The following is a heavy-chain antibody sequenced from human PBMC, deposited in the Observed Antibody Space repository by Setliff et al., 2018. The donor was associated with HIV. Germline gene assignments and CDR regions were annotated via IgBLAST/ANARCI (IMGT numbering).Heavy chain of an antibody. CDR1: GASISSSSYY. J-gene: IGHJ6*03. CDR2: VHYTGSS. CDR3: AMTLRLFDWGYLDV. Sequence: PSETLSLTCSVSGASISSSSYYWAWIRQSPGRGLQWIGSVHYTGSSYRNPSLKSRLTISIDTSRNHFSLNLTSVTAADTAVYYCAMTLRLFDWGYLDVWGKGTTVTVSS. D-gene: IGHD3-9*01. V-gene: IGHV4-39*02.